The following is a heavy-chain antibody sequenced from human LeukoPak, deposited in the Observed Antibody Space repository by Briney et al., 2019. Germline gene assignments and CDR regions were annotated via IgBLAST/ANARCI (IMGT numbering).Heavy chain of an antibody. J-gene: IGHJ6*02. D-gene: IGHD2-2*01. CDR3: ARGVADVVVPAATHYYYYYGMDV. CDR1: GFTVSSNY. Sequence: GGSLRLSCAASGFTVSSNYMSWVRQAPGKGLEWVSVIYSGGSTYYADSVKGRFTISRDNSKNTLYLQMSSLRAEDAAVYYCARGVADVVVPAATHYYYYYGMDVWGQGTTVTVSS. V-gene: IGHV3-53*01. CDR2: IYSGGST.